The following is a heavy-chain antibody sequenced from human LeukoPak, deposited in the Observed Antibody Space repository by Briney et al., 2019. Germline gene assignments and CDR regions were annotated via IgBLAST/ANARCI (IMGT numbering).Heavy chain of an antibody. CDR2: IYFTPST. D-gene: IGHD2-15*01. J-gene: IGHJ4*02. V-gene: IGHV4-61*03. Sequence: SETLSLTCTVPGGSFSSGSYYWSWLRQPPGRGLEWICFIYFTPSTNYNPSLKRRLTISVDTSKNPFSLKLSSVTAADTAVYYCARFYCSGGSCYFDYWGQGTLVTVSS. CDR3: ARFYCSGGSCYFDY. CDR1: GGSFSSGSYY.